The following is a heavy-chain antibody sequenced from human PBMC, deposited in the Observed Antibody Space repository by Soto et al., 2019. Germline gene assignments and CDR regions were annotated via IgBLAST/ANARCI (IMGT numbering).Heavy chain of an antibody. J-gene: IGHJ4*02. CDR3: PQSWGYNAALDY. Sequence: QVQLVESGGGVVQPGRSLRLSCAASGFTFSSYGMHWVRQAPGKGLEWVAVISYDGSNKYYADSVKGRFTISRDNSKNTLYLQMNSLRAEDTAVYYCPQSWGYNAALDYWGQGTLVTVSS. D-gene: IGHD3-10*01. CDR1: GFTFSSYG. V-gene: IGHV3-30*03. CDR2: ISYDGSNK.